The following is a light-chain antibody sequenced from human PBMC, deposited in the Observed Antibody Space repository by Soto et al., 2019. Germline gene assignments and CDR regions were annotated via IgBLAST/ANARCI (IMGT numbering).Light chain of an antibody. J-gene: IGKJ4*01. CDR2: GTS. CDR3: QQYYNWPNS. Sequence: AQSPGPWSLSAGKEDTLSCRASQSVSSYLAWYQQKPGQAPRLLIYGTSTWVTGIPARFSGSGSGTEFTLTISSLQSEDFAVYCCQQYYNWPNSFGRGSKVEIK. V-gene: IGKV3-15*01. CDR1: QSVSSY.